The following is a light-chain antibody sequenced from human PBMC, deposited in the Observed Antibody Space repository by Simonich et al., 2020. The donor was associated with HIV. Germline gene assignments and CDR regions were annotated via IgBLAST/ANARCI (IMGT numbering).Light chain of an antibody. J-gene: IGKJ5*01. V-gene: IGKV2-28*01. CDR3: MQALQTPIT. Sequence: DIVMTQSPLPLPVAPGEPASISCRNRQSLLHSNGYNYLDWYRQKPGQSPQLLIYLGSNRASGVPDRFSGSGSGTDFTLKISRMEAEDVGVYYCMQALQTPITFGQGTRLEIK. CDR1: QSLLHSNGYNY. CDR2: LGS.